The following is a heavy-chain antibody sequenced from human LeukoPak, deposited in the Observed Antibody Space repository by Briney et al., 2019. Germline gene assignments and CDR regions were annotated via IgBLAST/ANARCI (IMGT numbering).Heavy chain of an antibody. Sequence: PSETLSLTCTVSGGSISSSSYYWGWIRQPPGKGLEWIGYIYYSGSTNYNLSLKSRVTISVDTSKNQFSLKLSSVTAADTAVYYCANLVVTPPHASNWYFDLWGRGTLVTVSS. D-gene: IGHD4-23*01. CDR2: IYYSGST. J-gene: IGHJ2*01. CDR3: ANLVVTPPHASNWYFDL. CDR1: GGSISSSSYY. V-gene: IGHV4-61*05.